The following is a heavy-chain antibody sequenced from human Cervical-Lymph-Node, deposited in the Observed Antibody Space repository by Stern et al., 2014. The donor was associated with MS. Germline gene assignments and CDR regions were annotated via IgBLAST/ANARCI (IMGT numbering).Heavy chain of an antibody. CDR1: GYTFTTYY. Sequence: VQLEQSGAEVKKPAASVKVSCKASGYTFTTYYIHWVRHAPGQGLERMGIINPSDGSTAYAQNFQGRVTLTRDTSTSTVSMELTSLRSEDTAVYYCARDRVDGRLGGPGSSDYWGQGTLVTVSS. CDR2: INPSDGST. D-gene: IGHD1-26*01. CDR3: ARDRVDGRLGGPGSSDY. V-gene: IGHV1-46*03. J-gene: IGHJ4*02.